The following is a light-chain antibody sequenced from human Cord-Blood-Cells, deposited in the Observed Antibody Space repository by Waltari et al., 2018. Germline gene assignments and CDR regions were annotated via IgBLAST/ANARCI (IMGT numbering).Light chain of an antibody. Sequence: DIQMTQSPPYLSASVGDRVAITCRASQSISSYLNWYQQKPGKAPKLLIYAASSLQSGVPSRFSGSGSGTDFTLTISSLQPEDFATYYCQQSYSTPPWTFGQGTKVEIK. CDR1: QSISSY. J-gene: IGKJ1*01. CDR2: AAS. V-gene: IGKV1-39*01. CDR3: QQSYSTPPWT.